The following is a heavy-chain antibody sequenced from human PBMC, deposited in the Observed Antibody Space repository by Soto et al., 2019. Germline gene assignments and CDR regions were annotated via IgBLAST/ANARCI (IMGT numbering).Heavy chain of an antibody. CDR3: AKDRALENQTPYGMDV. Sequence: EMQLLESGGGLGQPGGSLRLSCVASPITGYNFAAMRWVRQSPESWLEWVSTISGRGDHKYYADSVKGRFTISRDNSKNRLYLQMDGLRVEDTAVYYCAKDRALENQTPYGMDVWGQGTTVTV. D-gene: IGHD2-2*01. J-gene: IGHJ6*02. CDR1: PITGYNFAA. CDR2: ISGRGDHK. V-gene: IGHV3-23*01.